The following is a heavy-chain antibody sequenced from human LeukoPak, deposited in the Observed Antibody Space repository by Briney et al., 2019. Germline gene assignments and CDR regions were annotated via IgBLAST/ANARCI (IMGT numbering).Heavy chain of an antibody. CDR3: ARDVGPMVRGVIHYYYYYGMDV. CDR1: GFTFSSYA. J-gene: IGHJ6*02. CDR2: ISYDGSNK. Sequence: RSLRLSCAASGFTFSSYAMHWVRQAPGKGLEWVAVISYDGSNKYYADSVKGRFTISRDNSKNTLYLQMNSLRAEDTAVYYCARDVGPMVRGVIHYYYYYGMDVWGQGTTVTVSS. D-gene: IGHD3-10*01. V-gene: IGHV3-30-3*01.